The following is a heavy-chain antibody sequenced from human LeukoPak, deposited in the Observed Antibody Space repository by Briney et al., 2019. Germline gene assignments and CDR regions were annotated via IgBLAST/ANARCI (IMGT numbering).Heavy chain of an antibody. V-gene: IGHV1-69*13. CDR1: GGTFSSYA. CDR3: ARAIHYYDSSGYLPEDWYFDL. J-gene: IGHJ2*01. D-gene: IGHD3-22*01. CDR2: IIPIFGTA. Sequence: ASVKVSCKASGGTFSSYAISWVRQAPGQGLEWMGGIIPIFGTANYAQKFQGRVTITADESTSTAYMELSSLRSEDTAVYYCARAIHYYDSSGYLPEDWYFDLWGRGTLVTVPS.